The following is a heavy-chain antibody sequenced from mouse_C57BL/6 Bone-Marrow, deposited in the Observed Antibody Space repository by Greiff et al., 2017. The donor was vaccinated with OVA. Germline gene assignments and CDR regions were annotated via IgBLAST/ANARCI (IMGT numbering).Heavy chain of an antibody. V-gene: IGHV14-3*01. Sequence: VQLKESVAELVRPGASVKLSCTASGFNIKNPYMHWVKQRPEQGLEWIGRIDPANGNTKYAPKFQGKATITADTSSNTAYLQLSSLTSEDTAIYYCASAYGSSPWFAYWGQGTLVTVSA. J-gene: IGHJ3*01. CDR3: ASAYGSSPWFAY. D-gene: IGHD1-1*01. CDR2: IDPANGNT. CDR1: GFNIKNPY.